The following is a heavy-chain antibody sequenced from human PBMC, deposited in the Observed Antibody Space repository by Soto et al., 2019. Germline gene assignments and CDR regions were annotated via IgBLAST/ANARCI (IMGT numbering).Heavy chain of an antibody. V-gene: IGHV4-31*03. Sequence: SEPLSLTCTVSGGYISSGGYYWSRIRQHPGKGLEWIGYIYYSGSTYYNPSLKSRVTISVDTSKNPFSLKLSSVTAADTAVYYCARDQDTAMARTYYYYGMDVWGQGTTVTVS. CDR3: ARDQDTAMARTYYYYGMDV. J-gene: IGHJ6*02. CDR2: IYYSGST. CDR1: GGYISSGGYY. D-gene: IGHD5-18*01.